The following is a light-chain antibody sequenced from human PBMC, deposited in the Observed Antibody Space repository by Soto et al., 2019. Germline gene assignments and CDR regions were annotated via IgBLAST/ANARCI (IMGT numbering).Light chain of an antibody. Sequence: QSALTQPASVSASPGQSITISCTGTSSDVGGYKFVSWYQHHPGKAPKLMIYEVNNRPSGVSNRFSGSKSGNTASLTISGLQPEDEADYYCLSYTSANPRVFGGGTKLTV. CDR1: SSDVGGYKF. V-gene: IGLV2-14*01. J-gene: IGLJ3*02. CDR3: LSYTSANPRV. CDR2: EVN.